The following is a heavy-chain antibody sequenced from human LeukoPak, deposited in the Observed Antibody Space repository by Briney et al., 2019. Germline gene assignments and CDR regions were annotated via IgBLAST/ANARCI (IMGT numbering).Heavy chain of an antibody. CDR1: GVSVSSGSYY. V-gene: IGHV4-61*01. CDR2: IYYSGST. CDR3: ARAIDSSSFFPVTPFDP. Sequence: TASETLSLTCTVSGVSVSSGSYYWSWIRQPPGKGLEWIGYIYYSGSTNYNPSLKSRVTISVDTSRNQFSLKLSSVTAADTAVYYCARAIDSSSFFPVTPFDPWGQGTLVTVSS. J-gene: IGHJ5*02. D-gene: IGHD6-6*01.